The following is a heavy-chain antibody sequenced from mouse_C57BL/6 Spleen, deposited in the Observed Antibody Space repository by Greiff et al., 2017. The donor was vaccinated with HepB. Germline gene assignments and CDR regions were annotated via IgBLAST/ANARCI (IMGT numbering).Heavy chain of an antibody. V-gene: IGHV1-7*01. D-gene: IGHD1-1*01. CDR1: GFTFTSYW. J-gene: IGHJ4*01. CDR2: INPSSGYT. CDR3: AREDTTVVYYYAMDY. Sequence: VQLQQSGAELAKPGASVKLSCKASGFTFTSYWMHWVKQRPGQGLEWIGYINPSSGYTKYNQKFKDKATLTADKSSSTAYMQLSSLTYEDSAVYDCAREDTTVVYYYAMDYWGQGTSVTVSS.